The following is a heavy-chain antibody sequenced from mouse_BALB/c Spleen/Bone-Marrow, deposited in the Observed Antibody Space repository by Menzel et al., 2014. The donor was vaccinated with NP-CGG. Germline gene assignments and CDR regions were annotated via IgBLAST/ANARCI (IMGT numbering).Heavy chain of an antibody. V-gene: IGHV5-17*02. Sequence: DVKVEESGGGLVQPGGSRKLSCAASGFTFSSFGMHWVRQAPEKGLEWVAYISSGSSTIYYADTVKGRFTISRDTPKNSLFLQMTSLRSEDTAMYYCARGCGYDIWYFDVWGAGTTVTVSS. J-gene: IGHJ1*01. D-gene: IGHD2-3*01. CDR1: GFTFSSFG. CDR2: ISSGSSTI. CDR3: ARGCGYDIWYFDV.